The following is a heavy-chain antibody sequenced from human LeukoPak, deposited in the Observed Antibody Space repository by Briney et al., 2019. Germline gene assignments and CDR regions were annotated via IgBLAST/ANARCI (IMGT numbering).Heavy chain of an antibody. J-gene: IGHJ5*02. CDR2: IYYSGST. D-gene: IGHD2-15*01. Sequence: PSQTLSLTCTVSGGSISSGGYYWSWIRQHPGKGLEWIGYIYYSGSTYYNPSLKSRVTISVDTSKNQFSLKLSSVTAADTAVYYCARARKVVAAEYNWFDPWGQGTLVTVSS. CDR3: ARARKVVAAEYNWFDP. CDR1: GGSISSGGYY. V-gene: IGHV4-31*03.